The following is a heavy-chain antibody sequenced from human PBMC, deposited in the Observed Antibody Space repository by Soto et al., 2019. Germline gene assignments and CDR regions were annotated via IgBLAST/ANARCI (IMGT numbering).Heavy chain of an antibody. V-gene: IGHV4-39*01. CDR3: ARFPGSAYYDFWSGYYVDY. D-gene: IGHD3-3*01. Sequence: SETLSLTCTVSGGSISSSSYYWGWIRQPPGKGLEWIGSIYYSGSTYYNPSLKSRVTISVDTSKNQFSLKLSSVTAADTAVYYCARFPGSAYYDFWSGYYVDYWGQGTLVTVSS. CDR1: GGSISSSSYY. CDR2: IYYSGST. J-gene: IGHJ4*02.